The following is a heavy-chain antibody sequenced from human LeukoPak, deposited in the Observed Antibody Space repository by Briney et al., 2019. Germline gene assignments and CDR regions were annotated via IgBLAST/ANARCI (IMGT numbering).Heavy chain of an antibody. Sequence: SETLSLTCTVSGGSISSYYWSWIRQPAGKGLEWIGRIYTSGSTNYNPSLKSRVTMSVDTSKNQFSLKLSSVTAADTAVYYCARTQTAPGYCSGGSCYWALDYWGQGTLVTVSS. CDR2: IYTSGST. J-gene: IGHJ4*02. CDR1: GGSISSYY. D-gene: IGHD2-15*01. V-gene: IGHV4-4*07. CDR3: ARTQTAPGYCSGGSCYWALDY.